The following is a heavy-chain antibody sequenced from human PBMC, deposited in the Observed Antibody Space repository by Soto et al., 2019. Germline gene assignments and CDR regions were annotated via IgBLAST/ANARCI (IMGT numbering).Heavy chain of an antibody. CDR1: GFTFSSYG. CDR2: ISYDGSNK. V-gene: IGHV3-30*18. CDR3: AKDHFVIVVVPAAMLFDY. J-gene: IGHJ4*02. Sequence: GGSLRLSCAASGFTFSSYGMHWVRQAPGKGLEWVAVISYDGSNKYYADSVKGRFSISRDNSKNTLYLQMNSLRAEDTAVYYCAKDHFVIVVVPAAMLFDYWGQGTLVTVSS. D-gene: IGHD2-2*01.